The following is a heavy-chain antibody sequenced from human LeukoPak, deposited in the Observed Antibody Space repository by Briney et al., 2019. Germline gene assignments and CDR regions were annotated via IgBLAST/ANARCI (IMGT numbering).Heavy chain of an antibody. CDR2: IYHSGST. Sequence: PSETLSLTCAVSGYSISSGYYWGWIRQPPGEGLEWIGSIYHSGSTYYNPSLKSRVTISVDTSKNQFSLKLSSVTAADTAVYYCARAAIGAYRFDYWGQGTLVTVSS. D-gene: IGHD5-12*01. CDR1: GYSISSGYY. V-gene: IGHV4-38-2*01. CDR3: ARAAIGAYRFDY. J-gene: IGHJ4*02.